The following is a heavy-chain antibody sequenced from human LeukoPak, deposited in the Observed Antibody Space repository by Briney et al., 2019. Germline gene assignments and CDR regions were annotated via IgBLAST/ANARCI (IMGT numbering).Heavy chain of an antibody. J-gene: IGHJ4*02. CDR3: ARLGVDY. V-gene: IGHV4-34*01. CDR1: GVSFSGYY. CDR2: INHSGST. Sequence: SETLSLTCAVYGVSFSGYYWSWIRQPPGKGLEWIGEINHSGSTDYNPSLKSRVTISVDTSKNQFSLKLSSVTAADTAVYYCARLGVDYWAREPWSPSPQ.